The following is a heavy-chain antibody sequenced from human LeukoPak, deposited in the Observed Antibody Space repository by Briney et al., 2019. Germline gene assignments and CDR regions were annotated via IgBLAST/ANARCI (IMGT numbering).Heavy chain of an antibody. D-gene: IGHD5-12*01. CDR3: ASVATKQYYFDY. J-gene: IGHJ4*02. Sequence: SETLSLTCTVSGYSITSGSYWGWIRQPPGKGLEWIGSMYHSGSTYYNPSLKSRVTISVDTSKNQFSLKLSSVTAADTAVYYCASVATKQYYFDYWGQGTLVTVSS. CDR1: GYSITSGSY. CDR2: MYHSGST. V-gene: IGHV4-38-2*02.